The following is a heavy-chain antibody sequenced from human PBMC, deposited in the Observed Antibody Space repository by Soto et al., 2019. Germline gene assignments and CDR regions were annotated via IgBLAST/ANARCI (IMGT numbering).Heavy chain of an antibody. V-gene: IGHV5-10-1*01. CDR2: IDPSDSQT. D-gene: IGHD3-22*01. CDR3: ARQIYDSDTGPNFQYYFDS. Sequence: GESLKISCKGSGYSFAGYWVTWVRRKPGKGLEWMGRIDPSDSQTYYSPSFRGHVTISATKSITTVFLQWSSLRASDTAMYYCARQIYDSDTGPNFQYYFDSWGQGTPVTVSS. J-gene: IGHJ4*02. CDR1: GYSFAGYW.